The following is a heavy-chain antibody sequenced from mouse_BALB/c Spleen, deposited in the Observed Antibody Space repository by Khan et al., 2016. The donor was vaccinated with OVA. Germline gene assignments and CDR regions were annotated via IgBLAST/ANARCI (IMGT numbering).Heavy chain of an antibody. V-gene: IGHV5-17*02. CDR2: ISSGSSTI. D-gene: IGHD2-1*01. Sequence: EVELVESGGGLVQPGGSRKLSCAVSGFTFSSFGMHWVRQAPKKGLEWVAYISSGSSTIYYVDTVKGRFTISRDNPKNTLFLQMTSLWSEDTAMYYCARSGGNFHWYFDVWGAGTSVTVSS. CDR3: ARSGGNFHWYFDV. CDR1: GFTFSSFG. J-gene: IGHJ1*01.